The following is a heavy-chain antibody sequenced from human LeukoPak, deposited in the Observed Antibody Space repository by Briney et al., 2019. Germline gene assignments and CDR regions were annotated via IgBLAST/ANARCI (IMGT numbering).Heavy chain of an antibody. CDR1: GFTFSTYA. CDR3: AKDQAVIIKYYFDY. Sequence: LPAGSLRLSCAASGFTFSTYAMSWVRQAPGKGLERVSAISASGGNTYYADSVKGRFTISRDNSKNTLYLQLNSLKAKDTAVYYCAKDQAVIIKYYFDYWGQGTLVTVSS. J-gene: IGHJ4*02. V-gene: IGHV3-23*01. CDR2: ISASGGNT. D-gene: IGHD3-3*01.